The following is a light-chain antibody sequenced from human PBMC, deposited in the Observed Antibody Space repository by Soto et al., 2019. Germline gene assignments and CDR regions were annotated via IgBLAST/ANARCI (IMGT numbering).Light chain of an antibody. CDR3: QVWESGRGV. CDR1: NIGGKS. CDR2: DDS. J-gene: IGLJ1*01. V-gene: IGLV3-21*02. Sequence: SYELTQPPSVSVAPGQTARITCGGNNIGGKSVHWYQQKPGQAPVLVVYDDSDRPSGTPERFSGSNSVNTATLTISRVAAGDEADYYCQVWESGRGVFGTGTRSP.